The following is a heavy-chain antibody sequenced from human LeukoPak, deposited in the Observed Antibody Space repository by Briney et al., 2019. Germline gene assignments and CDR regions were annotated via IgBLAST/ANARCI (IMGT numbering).Heavy chain of an antibody. CDR3: ARTEGVDY. V-gene: IGHV3-30-3*01. CDR2: ISYDGSNK. CDR1: GFTFSSYA. D-gene: IGHD3-16*01. Sequence: GSLRLSCAASGFTFSSYAMHWVRQAPGKGLEWVAVISYDGSNKYYADSVKGRFTISRDNSKNTLYLQMNSLRAEDTAVYYCARTEGVDYWGQGTLVTVSS. J-gene: IGHJ4*02.